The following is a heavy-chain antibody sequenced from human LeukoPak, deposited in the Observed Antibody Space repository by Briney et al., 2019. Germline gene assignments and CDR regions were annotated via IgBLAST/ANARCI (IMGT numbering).Heavy chain of an antibody. CDR1: GGSISSYY. J-gene: IGHJ4*02. V-gene: IGHV4-59*08. CDR3: ARLDDHGDYVAY. CDR2: IYYSGST. D-gene: IGHD4-17*01. Sequence: SETLSLTCTVSGGSISSYYWSWIRQPPGKGLEWIGYIYYSGSTNYNPSLKSRVTISVDTSKNQFSLKLSSVTAADTAVYYCARLDDHGDYVAYWGQGTLVTVSS.